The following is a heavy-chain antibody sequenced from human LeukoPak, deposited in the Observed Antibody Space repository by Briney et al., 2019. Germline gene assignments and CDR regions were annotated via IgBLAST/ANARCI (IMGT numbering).Heavy chain of an antibody. Sequence: GGSLRLSCAASGFTFSSSAMTCVRQAPGKGLEWVAFISSDGSRKYYADSVKGRFTISRDSYKKTLYLQMDSPRAEDMSVYYCAKDRKMQSYGNRGSDYWGQGTLVAVSS. CDR1: GFTFSSSA. D-gene: IGHD5-18*01. CDR2: ISSDGSRK. CDR3: AKDRKMQSYGNRGSDY. V-gene: IGHV3-30*18. J-gene: IGHJ4*02.